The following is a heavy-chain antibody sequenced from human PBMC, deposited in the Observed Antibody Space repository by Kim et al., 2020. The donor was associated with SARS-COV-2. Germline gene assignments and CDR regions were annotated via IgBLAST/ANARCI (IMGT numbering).Heavy chain of an antibody. Sequence: SVKVSCKASGGTFSSYAISWVRQAPGQGLEWMGGIIPIFGTANYAQKFQGRVTITADESTSTAYMELSSLRSEDTAVYYCARDRTPYSSSWYLSAGRDVWGQGTTVTVSS. D-gene: IGHD6-13*01. CDR3: ARDRTPYSSSWYLSAGRDV. J-gene: IGHJ6*02. V-gene: IGHV1-69*13. CDR2: IIPIFGTA. CDR1: GGTFSSYA.